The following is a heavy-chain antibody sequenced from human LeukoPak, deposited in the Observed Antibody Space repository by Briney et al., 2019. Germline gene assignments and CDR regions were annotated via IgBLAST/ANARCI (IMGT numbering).Heavy chain of an antibody. CDR2: INPNSGGT. CDR1: GYTFTGYY. Sequence: SVKVSCKASGYTFTGYYMHWVRQAPGQGLEWMGRINPNSGGTNYAQKLQGRVTMTTDTSTSTAYMELRSLRSDDTAVYYCARIYYYDSSSYYFDYWGQGTLVTVSS. V-gene: IGHV1-2*06. CDR3: ARIYYYDSSSYYFDY. D-gene: IGHD3-22*01. J-gene: IGHJ4*02.